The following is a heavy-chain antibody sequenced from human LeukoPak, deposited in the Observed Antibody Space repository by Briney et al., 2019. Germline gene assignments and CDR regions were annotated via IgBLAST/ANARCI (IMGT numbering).Heavy chain of an antibody. V-gene: IGHV3-23*01. D-gene: IGHD3-22*01. CDR1: GFTFSSYA. CDR3: AKGSRGYYYDTSGYYGDY. Sequence: PGGSLRLSCAASGFTFSSYAMSWVRQAPGKGLEWASAISGSGGSTYYADSVKGRFTISRDNSKNTLYLQMNSLRAEDTAVYYCAKGSRGYYYDTSGYYGDYWGQGTLVTVSS. J-gene: IGHJ4*02. CDR2: ISGSGGST.